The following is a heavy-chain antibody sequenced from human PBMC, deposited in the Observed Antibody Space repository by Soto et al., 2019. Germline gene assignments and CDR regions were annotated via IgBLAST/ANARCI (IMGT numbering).Heavy chain of an antibody. CDR3: ARIEMASIK. CDR1: GASIRSGGYY. J-gene: IGHJ4*02. CDR2: IYYTGST. Sequence: SETLSLTCSVSGASIRSGGYYWSWLRQSPGKGLEWIGHIYYTGSTFYSPSLKSRLTISLDTPKNQFSLDLSSVTTADTAMYYCARIEMASIKWGRGTLVTVSS. V-gene: IGHV4-31*03. D-gene: IGHD5-12*01.